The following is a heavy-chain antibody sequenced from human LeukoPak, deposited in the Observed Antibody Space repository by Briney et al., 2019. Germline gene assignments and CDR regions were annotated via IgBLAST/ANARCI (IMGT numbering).Heavy chain of an antibody. Sequence: PGRSLRLACTPSGFAFGTFSMSWVRQTPGKGLEWLGFIKSNTSGGKKEYAASLKGRFTISRDEPQSIAYLQMNSLEAEDTGVYYCTREWNSGAFDIWGQGNMVTVSS. CDR1: GFAFGTFS. J-gene: IGHJ3*02. CDR3: TREWNSGAFDI. D-gene: IGHD1-1*01. CDR2: IKSNTSGGKK. V-gene: IGHV3-49*04.